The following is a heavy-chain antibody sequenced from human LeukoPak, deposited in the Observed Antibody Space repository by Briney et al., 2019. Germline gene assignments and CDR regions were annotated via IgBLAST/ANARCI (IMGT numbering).Heavy chain of an antibody. J-gene: IGHJ6*02. CDR2: IIPIFGTA. CDR3: ARQVVVPYYYGMDV. V-gene: IGHV1-69*13. CDR1: GGTFSSYG. D-gene: IGHD3-22*01. Sequence: SVKVSCKASGGTFSSYGISWVRQAPGQGLEWMGGIIPIFGTANYAQKFQGRVTITADESTSTAYMELSSLRSEDTAVYYCARQVVVPYYYGMDVWGQGTTVTVSS.